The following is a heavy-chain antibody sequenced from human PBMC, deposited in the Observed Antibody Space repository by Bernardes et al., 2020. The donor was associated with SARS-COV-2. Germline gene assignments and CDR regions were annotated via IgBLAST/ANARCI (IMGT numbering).Heavy chain of an antibody. CDR3: ARVGRGDCSSTSCYWEGIDY. V-gene: IGHV4-59*08. J-gene: IGHJ4*02. D-gene: IGHD2-2*01. CDR1: GGSISSYY. Sequence: SETLSLTCTVSGGSISSYYWSWIRQPPGKGLEWIGYIYYSGSTNYNPSLKSRVTISVDTSKNQFSLNLSSVTAADTAVYYCARVGRGDCSSTSCYWEGIDYWGQGTLITVSS. CDR2: IYYSGST.